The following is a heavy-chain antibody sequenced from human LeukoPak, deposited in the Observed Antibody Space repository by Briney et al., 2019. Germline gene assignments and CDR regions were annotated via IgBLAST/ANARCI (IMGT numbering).Heavy chain of an antibody. Sequence: GGSLRLSCAASGLTFSSYAMSWVRQAPGKGLEWVSAISGSGGSTYYADSVKGRFTISRDNSENTLYLQMNSLRAEDTAVYYCAKEGSGSGSYLYYYYGMDVWGQGTLVTVSS. CDR2: ISGSGGST. CDR1: GLTFSSYA. CDR3: AKEGSGSGSYLYYYYGMDV. D-gene: IGHD3-10*01. J-gene: IGHJ6*02. V-gene: IGHV3-23*01.